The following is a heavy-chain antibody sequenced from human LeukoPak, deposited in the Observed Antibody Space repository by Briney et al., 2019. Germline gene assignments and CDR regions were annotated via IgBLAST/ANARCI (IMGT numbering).Heavy chain of an antibody. CDR3: ARGLSKLGWLRYPLDY. V-gene: IGHV4-34*01. Sequence: SETLSLTCAVYDGSFSGYYWSWIRQPPGKGLEWIGEIDHSGSTNYNPSLKSRVTISVDTSKNQFSLKLSSVTAADTAVYYCARGLSKLGWLRYPLDYWGQGTLVTVSS. CDR2: IDHSGST. CDR1: DGSFSGYY. J-gene: IGHJ4*02. D-gene: IGHD5-12*01.